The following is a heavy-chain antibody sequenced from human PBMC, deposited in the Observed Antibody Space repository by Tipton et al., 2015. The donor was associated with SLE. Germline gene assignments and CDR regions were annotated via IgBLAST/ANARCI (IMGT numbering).Heavy chain of an antibody. CDR2: INHSGST. CDR3: ARGRGHDAFDI. V-gene: IGHV4-34*01. J-gene: IGHJ3*02. CDR1: GGSFSGYY. Sequence: TLSLTCAVYGGSFSGYYWSWIRQPPGKGLEWIGEINHSGSTNYNPSLKSRVTISVDTSKNQFSLKLSSVTAADTAVYYCARGRGHDAFDIWGQGTMVTVSS.